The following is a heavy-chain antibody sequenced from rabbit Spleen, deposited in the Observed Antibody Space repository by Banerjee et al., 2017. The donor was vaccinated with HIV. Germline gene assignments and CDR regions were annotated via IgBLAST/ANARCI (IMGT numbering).Heavy chain of an antibody. CDR3: ARGANSHGDGYNL. V-gene: IGHV1S45*01. CDR2: IYAGSSGST. Sequence: QEQLEESGGDLVKPEGSLTLTCTASEFSFSSSWWICWVRQAPGKGLEWIACIYAGSSGSTYYASWAKGRFTISKTSSTTVTLQMTSLTAADTATYFCARGANSHGDGYNLWGPGTLVTVS. CDR1: EFSFSSSWW. D-gene: IGHD6-1*01. J-gene: IGHJ4*01.